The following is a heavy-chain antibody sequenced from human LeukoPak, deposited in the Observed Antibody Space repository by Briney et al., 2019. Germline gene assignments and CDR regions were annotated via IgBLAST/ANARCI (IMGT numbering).Heavy chain of an antibody. Sequence: PSETLSLTCTVSSGSISDSIYHWAWIRQPPGKGLEWIGNIYYRGNTWYSPSLKGRVTISVDTSKNQFSLRLESVTAADTAVYYCARLGFLEWLPPPFIDWFDPWGQGTLVTVSS. CDR2: IYYRGNT. CDR3: ARLGFLEWLPPPFIDWFDP. D-gene: IGHD3-3*01. CDR1: SGSISDSIYH. V-gene: IGHV4-39*01. J-gene: IGHJ5*02.